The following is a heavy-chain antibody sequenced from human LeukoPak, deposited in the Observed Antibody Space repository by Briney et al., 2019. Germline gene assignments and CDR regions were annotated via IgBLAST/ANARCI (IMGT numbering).Heavy chain of an antibody. Sequence: GRSLRLSCAASGFTFSSYAMHWVRQAPGKGLEWVAVISYDGSNKYYADSVKGRFTISRDNSKNTLYLQMNSLRAEDTAVYYCARAMRSSSRQVWASELDYWGQGTLVTVSS. CDR1: GFTFSSYA. CDR3: ARAMRSSSRQVWASELDY. V-gene: IGHV3-30-3*01. CDR2: ISYDGSNK. J-gene: IGHJ4*02. D-gene: IGHD6-13*01.